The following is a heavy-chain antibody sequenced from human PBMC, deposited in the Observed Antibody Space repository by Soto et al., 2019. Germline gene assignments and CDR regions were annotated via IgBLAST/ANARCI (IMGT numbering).Heavy chain of an antibody. CDR2: INPSGGST. V-gene: IGHV1-46*02. CDR3: ARAAGTTLRYYYYGMDV. D-gene: IGHD1-7*01. Sequence: RXSVKVSSRESGYPFNSYYMHWVRQAPGEGIEWMGIINPSGGSTSYAQKFQGRVTMTRDTSTSTVYMELSSLRSEDTAVYYCARAAGTTLRYYYYGMDVWGQGTTVTVSS. J-gene: IGHJ6*02. CDR1: GYPFNSYY.